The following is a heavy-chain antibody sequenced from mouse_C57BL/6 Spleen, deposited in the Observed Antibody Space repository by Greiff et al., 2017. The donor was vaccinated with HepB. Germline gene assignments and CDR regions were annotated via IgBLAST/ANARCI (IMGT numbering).Heavy chain of an antibody. Sequence: EVKLQESGPGLVKPSQSLSLTCSVTGYSITSGYYWNWIRQFPGNKLEWMGYISYDGSNNYNPSLKTRISITRDTSKNQFFLKLNSVTTEDTATYYCAYYDYGWAGFAYWGQGTLVTVSA. CDR1: GYSITSGYY. J-gene: IGHJ3*01. V-gene: IGHV3-6*01. CDR2: ISYDGSN. D-gene: IGHD2-4*01. CDR3: AYYDYGWAGFAY.